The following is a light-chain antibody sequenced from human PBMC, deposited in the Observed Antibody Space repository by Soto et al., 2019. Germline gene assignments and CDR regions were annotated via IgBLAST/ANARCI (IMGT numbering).Light chain of an antibody. J-gene: IGKJ5*01. V-gene: IGKV3-20*01. CDR2: DAS. CDR1: QSLSINY. CDR3: QQYKTWSSIT. Sequence: EVVLTQSPGTLYLSPGERATLSCRASQSLSINYLAWYQQKPGQAPRLLIYDASSRAAGFPDRFSGSGSGTEFTLTISSLQSEDFAVYHCQQYKTWSSITFGQGTRLEIK.